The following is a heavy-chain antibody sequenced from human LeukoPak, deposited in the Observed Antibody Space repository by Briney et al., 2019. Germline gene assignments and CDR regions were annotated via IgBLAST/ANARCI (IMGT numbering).Heavy chain of an antibody. Sequence: GGSLRLSCAASGFDFSSHGMNWVRQAPGKGLERVSTINFNGGRTYYADSVKGRFSVSRDNSKNTLYLQMNSLRVEDTAVYYCAKGGRGSWAGNTGDWGQGTLVSVSS. CDR1: GFDFSSHG. CDR2: INFNGGRT. CDR3: AKGGRGSWAGNTGD. J-gene: IGHJ4*02. V-gene: IGHV3-23*01. D-gene: IGHD3-10*01.